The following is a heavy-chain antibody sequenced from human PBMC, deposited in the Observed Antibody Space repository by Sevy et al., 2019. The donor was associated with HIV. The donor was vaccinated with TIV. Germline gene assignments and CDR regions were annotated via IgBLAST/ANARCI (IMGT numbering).Heavy chain of an antibody. D-gene: IGHD2-8*01. CDR3: AKQGGYCSNGVCYRAFDY. CDR1: GFTFSSFG. J-gene: IGHJ4*02. V-gene: IGHV3-30*18. CDR2: ISHDGSNK. Sequence: GGSLRLSCAASGFTFSSFGMHWVRQAPGKGLEWVAIISHDGSNKIYGDSVKGRFTISRENSKNTLYLQMDSLRADDTAVYYCAKQGGYCSNGVCYRAFDYWGQGTLVTVSS.